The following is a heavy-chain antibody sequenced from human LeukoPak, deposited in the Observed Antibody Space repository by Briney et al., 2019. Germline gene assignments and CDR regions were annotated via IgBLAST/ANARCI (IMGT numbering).Heavy chain of an antibody. Sequence: PSETLSLTCTVSGGSISSYYWSWIRQPPGKGLEWIGYIYYSGSTNYNPSLKSRVTISVDTSKNQFSLKLSSVTAADTAVYYCASTGRHYCGGDCYSFDYWGQGTLVTVSS. CDR2: IYYSGST. J-gene: IGHJ4*02. CDR1: GGSISSYY. V-gene: IGHV4-59*01. D-gene: IGHD2-21*02. CDR3: ASTGRHYCGGDCYSFDY.